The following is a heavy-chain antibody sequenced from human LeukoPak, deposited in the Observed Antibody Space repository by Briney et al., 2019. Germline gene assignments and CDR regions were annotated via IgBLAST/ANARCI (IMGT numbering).Heavy chain of an antibody. D-gene: IGHD4-23*01. CDR1: GGSISSGSYY. Sequence: SETLSLTCTVPGGSISSGSYYWSWIRQPAGKGLEWIGRIYTSGSTTYNPSLKSRVTMPVDTSKNQFSLKLSSVTAADTAVYYCARDLAATTVITDAFDIWGQGTMVTVSS. CDR3: ARDLAATTVITDAFDI. CDR2: IYTSGST. J-gene: IGHJ3*02. V-gene: IGHV4-61*02.